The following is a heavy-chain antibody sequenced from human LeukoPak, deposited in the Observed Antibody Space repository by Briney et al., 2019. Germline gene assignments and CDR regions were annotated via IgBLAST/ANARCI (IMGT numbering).Heavy chain of an antibody. CDR3: AREWEGYCTNGVCYAADY. J-gene: IGHJ4*02. CDR2: IYSGGST. Sequence: GGSLRLSCAASGFTVSSNYMSWVRQAPGKGLEWVSVIYSGGSTYYADAVKGRFTISRDNSKNTLYLQMNSLRAEDTAVYYCAREWEGYCTNGVCYAADYWGQGTLVTVSS. V-gene: IGHV3-66*01. D-gene: IGHD2-8*01. CDR1: GFTVSSNY.